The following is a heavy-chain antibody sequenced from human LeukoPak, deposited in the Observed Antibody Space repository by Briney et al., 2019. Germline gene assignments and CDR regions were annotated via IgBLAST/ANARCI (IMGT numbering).Heavy chain of an antibody. J-gene: IGHJ4*02. CDR1: GGSISSSSYY. D-gene: IGHD3-9*01. V-gene: IGHV4-39*07. CDR3: ARGQYDILTGYYLQFDY. CDR2: IYYSGST. Sequence: SETLSLTCTVSGGSISSSSYYWGWIRQPPEKELEWIGSIYYSGSTYYNPSLTSRVTILVDTSKNQFSLKLSSVTAADTALYYCARGQYDILTGYYLQFDYWGQGTLVTVSS.